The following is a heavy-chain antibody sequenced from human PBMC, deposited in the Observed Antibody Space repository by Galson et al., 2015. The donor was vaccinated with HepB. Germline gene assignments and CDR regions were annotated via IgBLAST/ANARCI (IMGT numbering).Heavy chain of an antibody. Sequence: SVKVSCKASGGTFSSYAISWVRQAPGQGLEWMGGIIPIFGTANYAQKFQGRVTITADKSMSTAYMELSSLRSEDTAVYYCACTPPLIRCSGGSCYSGVFDYWGQGTLVTVSS. V-gene: IGHV1-69*06. D-gene: IGHD2-15*01. J-gene: IGHJ4*02. CDR3: ACTPPLIRCSGGSCYSGVFDY. CDR2: IIPIFGTA. CDR1: GGTFSSYA.